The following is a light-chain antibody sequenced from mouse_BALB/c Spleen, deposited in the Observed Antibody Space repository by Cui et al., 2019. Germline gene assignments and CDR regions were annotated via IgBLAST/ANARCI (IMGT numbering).Light chain of an antibody. J-gene: IGKJ5*01. CDR2: STS. CDR1: SSVSSSY. V-gene: IGKV4-79*01. Sequence: QIVLTQSLPIMSASPGEKVTLTCSASSSVSSSYLYWYQQKPGSSPKLWIYSTSNLASGVPARFSGSGYGTSYSLTISSMEAEDAASYFCHQWSSYPLTFGAGTKLELK. CDR3: HQWSSYPLT.